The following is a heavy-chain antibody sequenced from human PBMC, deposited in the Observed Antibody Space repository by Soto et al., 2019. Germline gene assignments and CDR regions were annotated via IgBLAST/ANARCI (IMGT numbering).Heavy chain of an antibody. CDR3: ARNADYSMYYFDS. V-gene: IGHV4-59*01. D-gene: IGHD2-21*01. J-gene: IGHJ4*02. Sequence: SETLSLTCTVSGGSISSYYLSWFRQPPGKGLEWVGYIYYSGSTDYNPSLKSRVTISVDTSKNQFSLKLSSVTAADTAVYYCARNADYSMYYFDSWGQGTLVTVSS. CDR1: GGSISSYY. CDR2: IYYSGST.